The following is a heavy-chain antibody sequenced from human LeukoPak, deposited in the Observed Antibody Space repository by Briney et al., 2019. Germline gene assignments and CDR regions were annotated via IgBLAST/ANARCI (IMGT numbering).Heavy chain of an antibody. J-gene: IGHJ4*02. CDR2: ISGSGGST. CDR3: AKEPYDTSGYPY. Sequence: GGSLRLSCAGSRFTVSSNYMSWVRQAPGKGLEWVSAISGSGGSTYYADSVKGRFTISRDNSKNTLYLQMNSLRAEDTAVYYCAKEPYDTSGYPYWGQGTLVTVSS. D-gene: IGHD3-22*01. CDR1: RFTVSSNY. V-gene: IGHV3-23*01.